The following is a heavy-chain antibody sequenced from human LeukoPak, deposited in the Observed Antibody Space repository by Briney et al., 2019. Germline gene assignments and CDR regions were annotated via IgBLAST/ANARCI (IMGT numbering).Heavy chain of an antibody. Sequence: PGGSLRLSCAASGFTFCSYRMSWVRQAPGKVVEWVSANSGDGGHTFYADSVKGRVSSSRENSKNTLYLQMNNLRAEDTAVYYCAKRVAEESSSWYIDMWGQGTMVSVSS. D-gene: IGHD6-13*01. CDR2: NSGDGGHT. J-gene: IGHJ3*02. CDR3: AKRVAEESSSWYIDM. V-gene: IGHV3-23*01. CDR1: GFTFCSYR.